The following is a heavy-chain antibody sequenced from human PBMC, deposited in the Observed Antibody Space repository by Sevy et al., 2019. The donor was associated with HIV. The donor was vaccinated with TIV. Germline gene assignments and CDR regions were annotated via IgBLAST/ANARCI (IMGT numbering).Heavy chain of an antibody. CDR3: GRRAQLGGGYYYYGMDV. V-gene: IGHV4-39*01. D-gene: IGHD3-10*01. J-gene: IGHJ6*02. CDR1: GGSISSSSYY. Sequence: SETLSLTCTVSGGSISSSSYYWGWIRQPPGKGLEWIGSIYYSGSTYYNPSLKSRVTISVDTSKNQFSLKLSSVTAADTAVYYCGRRAQLGGGYYYYGMDVWGQGTTVTVSS. CDR2: IYYSGST.